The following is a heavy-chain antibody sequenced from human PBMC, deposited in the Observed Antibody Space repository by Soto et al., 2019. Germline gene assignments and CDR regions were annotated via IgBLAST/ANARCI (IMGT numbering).Heavy chain of an antibody. CDR1: GFTFSSYS. CDR3: EREGAYSSSWYKFDY. CDR2: ISSSSSTI. J-gene: IGHJ4*02. V-gene: IGHV3-48*02. D-gene: IGHD6-13*01. Sequence: GGSLRLSCAASGFTFSSYSMNWVRQAPGKGLEWVSYISSSSSTIYYADSVKGRFTISRDNAKNSLYLQMNSLRDEDTAVYYCEREGAYSSSWYKFDYWGQGTLVPVSS.